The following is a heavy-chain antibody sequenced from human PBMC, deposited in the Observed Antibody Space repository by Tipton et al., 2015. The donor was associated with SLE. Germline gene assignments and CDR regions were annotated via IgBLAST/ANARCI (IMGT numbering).Heavy chain of an antibody. J-gene: IGHJ4*02. V-gene: IGHV4-59*08. Sequence: TLSLTCTVSGGSISGYYWSWVRQPPGRGLEWIGYISFSGLTNYNPSVRSRVSTSMDTSKNQFSLKLSSVTAADTAVYYCARHMVFGGDYFDYWGQGTLVTVSS. CDR2: ISFSGLT. CDR1: GGSISGYY. CDR3: ARHMVFGGDYFDY. D-gene: IGHD3-10*02.